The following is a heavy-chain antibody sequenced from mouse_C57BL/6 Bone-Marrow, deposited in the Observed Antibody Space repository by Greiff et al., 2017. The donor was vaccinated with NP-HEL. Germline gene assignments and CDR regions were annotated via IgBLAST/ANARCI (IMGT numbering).Heavy chain of an antibody. J-gene: IGHJ1*03. Sequence: QVQLQQPGAELVKPGASVKMSCKASGYTFTSYWITWVKQRPGQGLEWIGDIYPGSGSTNYNEKFKSKATLTVDTSSSTAYMQLSSLTSEDSAVYYCARGDYYGSRDWYFDVWGTGTTVTVSS. D-gene: IGHD1-1*01. V-gene: IGHV1-55*01. CDR3: ARGDYYGSRDWYFDV. CDR1: GYTFTSYW. CDR2: IYPGSGST.